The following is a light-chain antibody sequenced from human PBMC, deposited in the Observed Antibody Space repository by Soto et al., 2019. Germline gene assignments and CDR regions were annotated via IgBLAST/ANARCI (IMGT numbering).Light chain of an antibody. J-gene: IGLJ1*01. CDR1: SSDVGGYNY. CDR2: EVN. V-gene: IGLV2-14*01. CDR3: TSYTSSSTGV. Sequence: QSALTQPASVSGSPGQSITISCTGTSSDVGGYNYVSWYQQHPGKAPKLMIYEVNNRPSGVSNRFSGSKSGNTASLTISGLQAEDEAEYYCTSYTSSSTGVFGTGTKVTVL.